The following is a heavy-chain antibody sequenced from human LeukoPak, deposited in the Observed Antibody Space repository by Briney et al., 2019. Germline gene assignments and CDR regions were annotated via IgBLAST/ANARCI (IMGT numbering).Heavy chain of an antibody. D-gene: IGHD2-21*01. J-gene: IGHJ4*02. CDR1: GDSVSSAGYH. V-gene: IGHV4-61*08. Sequence: SETLSLTCSVSGDSVSSAGYHWSWIRQAPGKGLEWIGHSGSPSYNPSLKSRVVISIDTSKNQFSLKVSTVTAADTAVYYCTTYYVGEGGRGHWGPGTLVTVSS. CDR2: SGSP. CDR3: TTYYVGEGGRGH.